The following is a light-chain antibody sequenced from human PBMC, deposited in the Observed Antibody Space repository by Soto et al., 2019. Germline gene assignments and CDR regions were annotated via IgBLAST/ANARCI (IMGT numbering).Light chain of an antibody. J-gene: IGKJ3*01. CDR1: QSVSSN. Sequence: IVLTQSPATLSVSPGDRATLFCRASQSVSSNLAWYQQTPGQATRLLIYDASTRATGIPARFSGSGSGIEFTLTISSLQSEDVAVYYCQQYNNWPIFTFGPGTKVDIK. CDR3: QQYNNWPIFT. V-gene: IGKV3-15*01. CDR2: DAS.